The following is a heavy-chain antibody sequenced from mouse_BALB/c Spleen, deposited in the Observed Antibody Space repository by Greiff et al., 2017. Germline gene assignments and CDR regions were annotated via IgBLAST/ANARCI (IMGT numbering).Heavy chain of an antibody. D-gene: IGHD2-2*01. CDR1: GYTFTSYW. CDR2: INPSTGYT. Sequence: VQLQESGAELVKPGASVKMSCTASGYTFTSYWMHWVKQRPGQGLEWIGYINPSTGYTEYNQKFKDKATLTADKSSSTSYMQLRSLTTEDSAVYYCARSGQYGCDVSLIADWGQGTLVTVSA. CDR3: ARSGQYGCDVSLIAD. V-gene: IGHV1-7*01. J-gene: IGHJ3*01.